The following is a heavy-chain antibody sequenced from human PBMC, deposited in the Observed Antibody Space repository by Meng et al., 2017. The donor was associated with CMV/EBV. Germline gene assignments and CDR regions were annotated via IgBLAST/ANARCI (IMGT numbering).Heavy chain of an antibody. D-gene: IGHD1/OR15-1a*01. CDR3: AKEAPYNWNTFDI. CDR1: GFTFNNYG. V-gene: IGHV3-30*02. CDR2: IRYDGNNK. J-gene: IGHJ3*02. Sequence: GGSLRLSCAASGFTFNNYGLHWVRQAPGKGLEWVAFIRYDGNNKYNAESVKGRFTISRDNSKNTQYLQMNSLRTEDTAMYYCAKEAPYNWNTFDIWGQGTMVTVSS.